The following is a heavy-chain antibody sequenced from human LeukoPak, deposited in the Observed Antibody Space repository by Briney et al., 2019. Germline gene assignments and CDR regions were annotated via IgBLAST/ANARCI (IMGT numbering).Heavy chain of an antibody. Sequence: SETLSLTCTVSGGSISSYYWSWIRQPPGKGLEWIGYIYYSGSTNYNPSLKSRVTISVDTSKNQFSLKLSSVTAADTAVYYCARERRDGYNHFDYWGQGTLVTVSS. CDR2: IYYSGST. V-gene: IGHV4-59*01. CDR1: GGSISSYY. D-gene: IGHD5-24*01. CDR3: ARERRDGYNHFDY. J-gene: IGHJ4*02.